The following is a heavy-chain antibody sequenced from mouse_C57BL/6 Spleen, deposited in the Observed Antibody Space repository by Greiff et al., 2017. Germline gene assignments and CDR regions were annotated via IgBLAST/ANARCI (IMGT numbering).Heavy chain of an antibody. CDR1: GFTFSDYY. J-gene: IGHJ1*03. CDR3: ARPHYYGSSDWYFDV. CDR2: ISNGGGST. D-gene: IGHD1-1*01. Sequence: EVKLMESGGGLVQPGGSLKLSCAASGFTFSDYYMYWVRQTPEKRLEWVAYISNGGGSTYYPGTVKGRFTITRDNAQNTLYLQMSRLKSEDTAMYYCARPHYYGSSDWYFDVWGTGTTVTVSS. V-gene: IGHV5-12*01.